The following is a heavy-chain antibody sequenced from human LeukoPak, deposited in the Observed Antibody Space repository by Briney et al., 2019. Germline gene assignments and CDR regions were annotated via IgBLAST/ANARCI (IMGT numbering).Heavy chain of an antibody. CDR3: ARGPTYYGSGSYYEVWFDP. V-gene: IGHV1-8*01. CDR2: MNPNSGNT. D-gene: IGHD3-10*01. Sequence: ASVKVSCKASGYTFTSYDINWVRQATGQGLEWMGWMNPNSGNTGYAQKFQGRVTMTRNTSISTAYMELSSLRSEDTAVYYCARGPTYYGSGSYYEVWFDPWGQGTLVTVYS. CDR1: GYTFTSYD. J-gene: IGHJ5*02.